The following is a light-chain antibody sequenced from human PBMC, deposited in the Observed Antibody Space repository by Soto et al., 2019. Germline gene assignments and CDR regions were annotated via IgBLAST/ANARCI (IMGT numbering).Light chain of an antibody. CDR2: GAS. J-gene: IGKJ1*01. V-gene: IGKV3-15*01. Sequence: IVLTQSPGTLSLSPGERATLSCRASQSVSSSYLAWYQQKPGQPPRLLIYGASTRATGIPARFSGSGSGTEFTLTISSLQSEDFALYYCQQYNNWPPWTFGQGTKVDIK. CDR3: QQYNNWPPWT. CDR1: QSVSSSY.